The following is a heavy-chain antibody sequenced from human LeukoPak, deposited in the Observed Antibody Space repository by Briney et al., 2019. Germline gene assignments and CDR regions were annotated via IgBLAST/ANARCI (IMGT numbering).Heavy chain of an antibody. CDR1: GGSISSGSYY. J-gene: IGHJ6*03. CDR2: IYTSGST. Sequence: PSETLSLTCTVSGGSISSGSYYWSWIRQPAGKGLEWIGRIYTSGSTNYNPSLKSRVTISVDTSKNQFSLKLSSVTAADTAVYYCASSPRHYYYYMDVWAKGPRSPSP. V-gene: IGHV4-61*02. CDR3: ASSPRHYYYYMDV.